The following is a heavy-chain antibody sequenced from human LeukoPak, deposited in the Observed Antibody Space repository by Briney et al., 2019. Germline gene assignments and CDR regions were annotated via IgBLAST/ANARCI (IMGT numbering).Heavy chain of an antibody. J-gene: IGHJ4*02. V-gene: IGHV3-30*04. CDR2: ISYDGPNK. Sequence: GRSLRLSCAASGFTFSSYAMHWVRRAPGKGLEWVAVISYDGPNKNYADSVKGRFTISRDNSKNTLYLQMNSLRAEDTAVYYCARVITTTVTRGFFDYWGQGTLVTVSS. CDR1: GFTFSSYA. CDR3: ARVITTTVTRGFFDY. D-gene: IGHD4-17*01.